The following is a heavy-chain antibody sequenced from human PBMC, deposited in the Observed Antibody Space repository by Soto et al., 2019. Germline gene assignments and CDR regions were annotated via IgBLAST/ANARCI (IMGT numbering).Heavy chain of an antibody. CDR1: GYTLTELS. Sequence: ASVKVSCKVSGYTLTELSMHWVRQAPGKGLEWMGGFDPEDGETIYAQKFQGRVTMTEDTSTDTAYMELSSLRSEDTAVYYCATVFGRGGSFPMLFDYWGQGTLVTI. V-gene: IGHV1-24*01. CDR2: FDPEDGET. J-gene: IGHJ4*02. CDR3: ATVFGRGGSFPMLFDY. D-gene: IGHD3-10*01.